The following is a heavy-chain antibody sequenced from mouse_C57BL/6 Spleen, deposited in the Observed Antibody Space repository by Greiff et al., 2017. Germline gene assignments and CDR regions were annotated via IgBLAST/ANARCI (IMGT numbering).Heavy chain of an antibody. V-gene: IGHV7-3*01. J-gene: IGHJ3*01. D-gene: IGHD3-2*02. CDR3: ARCGSSGYAWFAY. Sequence: EVQRVESGGGLVQPGGSLSLSCAASGFTFTDYYMSWVRQPPGKALEWLGFIRNKANGYTTEYSASVKGRFTISRDNSQSILYLQMNALRAEDSATDYCARCGSSGYAWFAYWGQGTLVTVSA. CDR2: IRNKANGYTT. CDR1: GFTFTDYY.